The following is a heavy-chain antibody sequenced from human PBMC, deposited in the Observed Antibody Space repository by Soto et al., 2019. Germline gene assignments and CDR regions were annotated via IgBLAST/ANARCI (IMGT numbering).Heavy chain of an antibody. CDR3: AKLSLTDFWSGTDY. D-gene: IGHD3-3*01. V-gene: IGHV3-23*01. CDR1: GFTFSSYA. J-gene: IGHJ4*02. Sequence: EVPLLESGGGLVQPGGSLRLSCAASGFTFSSYAMSWVRQDPGKGLEWVSAISGSGGSTYYADSVKGLFTISRDNSKNTLYLQMNSLRAEDTAVYYCAKLSLTDFWSGTDYWGQGTLVTVSS. CDR2: ISGSGGST.